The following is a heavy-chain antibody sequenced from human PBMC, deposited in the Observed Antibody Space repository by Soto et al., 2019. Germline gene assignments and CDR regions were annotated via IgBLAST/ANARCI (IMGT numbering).Heavy chain of an antibody. D-gene: IGHD2-2*01. Sequence: SETLSLTCTVSGGSISSGGYYWSWIRQHPGKGLEWIGYIYYSGSTYYNPSLKSRVTISVDTSKNQFSLKLSSVTAADTAVYYCVRVVVVPADMDVWGKGTTVTVSS. V-gene: IGHV4-31*03. CDR2: IYYSGST. CDR3: VRVVVVPADMDV. CDR1: GGSISSGGYY. J-gene: IGHJ6*03.